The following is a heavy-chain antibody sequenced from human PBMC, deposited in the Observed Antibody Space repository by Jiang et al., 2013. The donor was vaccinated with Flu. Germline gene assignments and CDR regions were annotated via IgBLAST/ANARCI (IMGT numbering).Heavy chain of an antibody. Sequence: RLSCAASGFTVSSNYMSWVRQAPGKGLEWVSVIYSGGSTYYADSVKGRFTISRDNSKNTLYLQMNSLRAEDTAVYYCARDGGDFWSGYYTYYYGMDVWGQGTTVTVSS. D-gene: IGHD3-3*01. CDR2: IYSGGST. V-gene: IGHV3-66*01. CDR1: GFTVSSNY. CDR3: ARDGGDFWSGYYTYYYGMDV. J-gene: IGHJ6*02.